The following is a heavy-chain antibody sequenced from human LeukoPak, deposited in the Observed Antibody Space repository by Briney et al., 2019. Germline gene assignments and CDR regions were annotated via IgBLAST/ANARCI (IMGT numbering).Heavy chain of an antibody. Sequence: PGGSLRLSCAASGFTFSSYSMNWVRQAPGKGLDWVSSISSGSGYIYYADSVKGRFTISRDNAKNSLYLQMNSLRAEDTAVYYCARVPGTSLDYWGQGTLVTVSS. D-gene: IGHD3-10*01. V-gene: IGHV3-21*01. J-gene: IGHJ4*02. CDR2: ISSGSGYI. CDR1: GFTFSSYS. CDR3: ARVPGTSLDY.